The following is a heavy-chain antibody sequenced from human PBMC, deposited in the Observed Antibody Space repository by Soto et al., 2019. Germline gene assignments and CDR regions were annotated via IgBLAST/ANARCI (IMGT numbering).Heavy chain of an antibody. CDR1: GYTFTSYG. J-gene: IGHJ6*03. D-gene: IGHD2-15*01. V-gene: IGHV1-18*01. Sequence: ASVKVSCKASGYTFTSYGISWVRQAPGQGLEWMGWISAYNGNTNYAQKLQGRVTMTTDTSTSTAYMELRSLRSDDTAVYYCARVQAYCSGGSCYSAVYYYYYMDVWGKGTTVTVSS. CDR3: ARVQAYCSGGSCYSAVYYYYYMDV. CDR2: ISAYNGNT.